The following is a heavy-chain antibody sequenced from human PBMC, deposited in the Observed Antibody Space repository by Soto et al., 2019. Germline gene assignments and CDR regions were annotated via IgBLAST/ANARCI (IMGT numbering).Heavy chain of an antibody. Sequence: QVQLVQSGAEVKKPGASVKVSCKASGYTFTSYGISWVRQAPGQGLEWMGWISAYNGNTNYAQKLQGRATMTNNTSTSTDYMELRSLRSDDTAVYYCARDYPRGGYSHYWGQGALVTVSS. CDR2: ISAYNGNT. D-gene: IGHD5-12*01. J-gene: IGHJ4*02. CDR3: ARDYPRGGYSHY. CDR1: GYTFTSYG. V-gene: IGHV1-18*01.